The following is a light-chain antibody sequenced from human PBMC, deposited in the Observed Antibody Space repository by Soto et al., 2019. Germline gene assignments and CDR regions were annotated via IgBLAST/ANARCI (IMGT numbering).Light chain of an antibody. J-gene: IGLJ2*01. Sequence: SYELTQPPSVSVAPGKTARITCGGINIGSKSVHWYQQKPGQAPVRVIYYDSDRPSGITERFSGSNSGNTATLAISRVEAGDEADDYCQVWDSSSDHVVFGGGTKLTVL. V-gene: IGLV3-21*04. CDR2: YDS. CDR1: NIGSKS. CDR3: QVWDSSSDHVV.